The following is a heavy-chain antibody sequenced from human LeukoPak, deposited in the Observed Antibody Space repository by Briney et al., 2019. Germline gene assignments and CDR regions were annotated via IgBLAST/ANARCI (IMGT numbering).Heavy chain of an antibody. CDR1: GFTFSSYG. J-gene: IGHJ4*02. Sequence: GRSLRLSCAASGFTFSSYGMHWVRQAPGKGLEWVAVISYDGSNKYYADSVKGRFTVSRDNSKNTLYLQMNSLRAEDTAVYYCAKDRGYSGYELDYWGQGTLVTVSS. D-gene: IGHD5-12*01. V-gene: IGHV3-30*18. CDR3: AKDRGYSGYELDY. CDR2: ISYDGSNK.